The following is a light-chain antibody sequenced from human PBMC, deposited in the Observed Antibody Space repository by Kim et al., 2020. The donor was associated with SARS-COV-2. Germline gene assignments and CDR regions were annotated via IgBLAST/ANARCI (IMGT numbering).Light chain of an antibody. CDR1: QGVSNY. CDR3: QQRGS. Sequence: GTLSLSPGDRATLSCRASQGVSNYLAWYQQKPGQAPRLLIYEASKRAAGIPARCSGSGSGTDFTLTISRLEPGDSAVYFCQQRGSFGQGTRLEIK. V-gene: IGKV3-11*01. J-gene: IGKJ5*01. CDR2: EAS.